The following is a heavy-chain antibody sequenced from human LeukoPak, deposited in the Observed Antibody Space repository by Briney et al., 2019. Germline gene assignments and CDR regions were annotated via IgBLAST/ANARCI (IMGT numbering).Heavy chain of an antibody. CDR2: IYSGGST. V-gene: IGHV3-66*01. D-gene: IGHD3-22*01. J-gene: IGHJ4*02. CDR1: GFTVGSNT. CDR3: ARGGSYFDISGYYFY. Sequence: TGGSLRLSCAASGFTVGSNTMSWVRQAQGKGLEWVSIIYSGGSTSYADSAKGRFTISGDNSKNTLYLQMNSLRTEDTAVYYCARGGSYFDISGYYFYWGQGTLVTVSS.